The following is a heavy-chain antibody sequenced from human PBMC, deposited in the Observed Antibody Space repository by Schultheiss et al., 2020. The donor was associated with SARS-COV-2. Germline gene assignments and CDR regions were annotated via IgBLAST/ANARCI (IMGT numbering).Heavy chain of an antibody. CDR3: AREWVGATDY. D-gene: IGHD1-26*01. Sequence: GGSLRLSCTAAGFTFSSYGMHWVRQAPGKGLEWVAVIWYDGSNKYYADSVKGRFTISRDNSKNTLYLQMNSLRAEDTAVYYCAREWVGATDYWGQGTLVTVSS. CDR2: IWYDGSNK. V-gene: IGHV3-33*08. CDR1: GFTFSSYG. J-gene: IGHJ4*02.